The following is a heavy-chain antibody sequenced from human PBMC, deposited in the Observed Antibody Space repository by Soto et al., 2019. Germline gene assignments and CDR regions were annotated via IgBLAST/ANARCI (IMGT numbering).Heavy chain of an antibody. CDR1: GGSFSGYY. J-gene: IGHJ6*03. CDR2: INHSGST. Sequence: PSETLSLTCAVYGGSFSGYYWSWIRQPPGKGLERIGEINHSGSTNSNPSLESRITMSVDTSKNQFSLKLSSVTAADTAVYYCGRLGRYYYYYMDVWGKGTTVTVSS. V-gene: IGHV4-34*01. CDR3: GRLGRYYYYYMDV.